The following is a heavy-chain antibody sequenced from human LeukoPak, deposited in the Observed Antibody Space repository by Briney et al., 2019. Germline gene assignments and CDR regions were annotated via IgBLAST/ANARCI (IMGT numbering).Heavy chain of an antibody. J-gene: IGHJ4*02. CDR2: ISGSGGST. Sequence: PGGSLRLSCAASGFTFSSYAMSWVRQAPGTGLEWVSAISGSGGSTYYADSVKGRFTISRDKSQNTLYVQMNSLSAEDTAVYCCAKGDTYYYGSGSYYTPYFDYWGQGTLVTVSS. CDR1: GFTFSSYA. V-gene: IGHV3-23*01. D-gene: IGHD3-10*01. CDR3: AKGDTYYYGSGSYYTPYFDY.